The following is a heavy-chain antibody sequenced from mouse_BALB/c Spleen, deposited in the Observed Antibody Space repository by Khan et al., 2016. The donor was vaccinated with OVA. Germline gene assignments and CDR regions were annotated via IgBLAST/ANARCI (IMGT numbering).Heavy chain of an antibody. CDR3: ARDAGRY. V-gene: IGHV1-22*01. J-gene: IGHJ4*01. CDR1: GYTFTEYT. CDR2: INPNNGVT. Sequence: EVKLMESGPELVKPGASVKMSCKTSGYTFTEYTLHWVKQSHGKSLEWIGVINPNNGVTSYNQKFKGKATLTVDKSSSTAYMEFRSLTSEDSAVYYCARDAGRYWGQGTSVTVSS. D-gene: IGHD3-3*01.